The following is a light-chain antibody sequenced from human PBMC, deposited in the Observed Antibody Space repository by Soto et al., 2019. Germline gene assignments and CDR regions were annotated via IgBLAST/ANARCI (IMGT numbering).Light chain of an antibody. Sequence: QSALTQPASLSGSPGQSITISYTGTSSDVGGYNYVSWYQQHPGKGPKLMIYEVSNRPSGVSNRFSGSKSGNTATLTISGLQAEDEADYYCSSYTSTTTRVFGTGTKVTVL. CDR3: SSYTSTTTRV. J-gene: IGLJ1*01. CDR2: EVS. CDR1: SSDVGGYNY. V-gene: IGLV2-14*03.